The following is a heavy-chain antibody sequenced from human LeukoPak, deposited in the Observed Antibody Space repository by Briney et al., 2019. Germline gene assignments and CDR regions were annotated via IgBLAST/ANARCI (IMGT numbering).Heavy chain of an antibody. Sequence: PGGSLRLSCAASGFNFSDYYMSWIRQAPGKGLEWVSYISGSGSTIYYADSVKGRFTVSRDNAKNSLYLQMNSLRAEDTAVYYCARERGYDFWSGSRVLFDNWGQGTLVTVSS. D-gene: IGHD3-3*01. CDR2: ISGSGSTI. CDR1: GFNFSDYY. CDR3: ARERGYDFWSGSRVLFDN. J-gene: IGHJ4*02. V-gene: IGHV3-11*04.